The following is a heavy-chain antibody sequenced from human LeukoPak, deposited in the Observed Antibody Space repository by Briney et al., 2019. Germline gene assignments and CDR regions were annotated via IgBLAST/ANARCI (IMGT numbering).Heavy chain of an antibody. CDR1: VFTFSSYS. V-gene: IGHV3-21*01. Sequence: GGSLRLSCPASVFTFSSYSTIWVRHAPGKDLKWVSSIIFSSSNIYYADPVKGRFTISRDNAKNSLYLKMNSLRAEDKSVYYCAKDREDHYDSSGYPDYWGQGTLVTVSS. J-gene: IGHJ4*02. CDR2: IIFSSSNI. D-gene: IGHD3-22*01. CDR3: AKDREDHYDSSGYPDY.